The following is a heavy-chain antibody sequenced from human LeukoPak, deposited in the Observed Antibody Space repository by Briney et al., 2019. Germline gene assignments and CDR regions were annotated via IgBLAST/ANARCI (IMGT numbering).Heavy chain of an antibody. CDR2: IYYSGST. CDR1: GGSINSGGYY. V-gene: IGHV4-31*03. Sequence: SETLSLTCTVSGGSINSGGYYWSWIRQYPGKGLEWIGYIYYSGSTYYNPSLKSRVTISVDTSKYQLSLKLSSVTAADTAVYYCARDEGYCSGGSCFNGWFDPWGQGTVVTVSS. J-gene: IGHJ5*02. CDR3: ARDEGYCSGGSCFNGWFDP. D-gene: IGHD2-15*01.